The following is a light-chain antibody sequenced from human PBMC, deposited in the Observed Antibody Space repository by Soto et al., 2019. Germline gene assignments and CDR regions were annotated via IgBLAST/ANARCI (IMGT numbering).Light chain of an antibody. CDR2: EVS. CDR1: SNDVGSYKF. Sequence: QSVLTQPASVSGSPGQSITISCTGTSNDVGSYKFVSWYQQYPGKAPKLIIFEVSKRPSGVSNRFSGSKSGKRASLTISGLRAEDEADYYCCSYTSNTFPYVSGSGTKVTVL. J-gene: IGLJ1*01. V-gene: IGLV2-23*02. CDR3: CSYTSNTFPYV.